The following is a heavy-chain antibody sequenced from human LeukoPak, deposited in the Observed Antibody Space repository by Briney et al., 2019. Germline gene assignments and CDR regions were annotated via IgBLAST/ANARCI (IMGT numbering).Heavy chain of an antibody. Sequence: GSLRLSCAASGFTVSGNYTSCVRQAPGKGLEWIASIFYSGSTYHNPSLKSRVTISVDTSKSQFSLKLSSVTAADTAVYFCARHPLKAYVSDWFDPWGQGTLVTVSS. CDR2: IFYSGST. CDR1: GFTVSGNY. D-gene: IGHD3-10*02. J-gene: IGHJ5*02. CDR3: ARHPLKAYVSDWFDP. V-gene: IGHV4-39*01.